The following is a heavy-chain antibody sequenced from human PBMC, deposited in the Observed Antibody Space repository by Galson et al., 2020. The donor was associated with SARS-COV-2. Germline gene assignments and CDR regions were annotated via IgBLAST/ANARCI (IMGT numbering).Heavy chain of an antibody. CDR3: ARAYSGSYCSAFDI. CDR1: GFTFSSYS. CDR2: ISSSSSYI. D-gene: IGHD1-26*01. V-gene: IGHV3-21*01. Sequence: NSGGSLRLSCAASGFTFSSYSMNWVRQAPGKGLEWVSSISSSSSYIYYADSVKGRFTISRDNAKNSLYLQMNSLRAEDTAVYYCARAYSGSYCSAFDIWGQGTMVTVSS. J-gene: IGHJ3*02.